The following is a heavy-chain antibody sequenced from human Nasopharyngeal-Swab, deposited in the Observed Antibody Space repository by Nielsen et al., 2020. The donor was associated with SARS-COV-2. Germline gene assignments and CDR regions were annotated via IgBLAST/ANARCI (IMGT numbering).Heavy chain of an antibody. CDR1: GGSISSYY. CDR3: ARITPSTHNLDY. J-gene: IGHJ4*02. Sequence: SETLSLTCTVSGGSISSYYWSWIRQHAGKGLEWIGRIYTSGSTNYNPSLKSRVTMSVDTSKNQFSLKLNSVTAADTAVYYCARITPSTHNLDYWGQGSLVTVSS. CDR2: IYTSGST. D-gene: IGHD5/OR15-5a*01. V-gene: IGHV4-4*07.